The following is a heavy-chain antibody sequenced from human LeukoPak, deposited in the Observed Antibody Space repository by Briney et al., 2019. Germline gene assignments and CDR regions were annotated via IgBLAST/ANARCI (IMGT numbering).Heavy chain of an antibody. CDR1: GGSFSGYY. Sequence: SETLSLTCAVYGGSFSGYYWSWIRQPPGKGLEWIGGINHSGSTNYNPSLKSRVTISVDTSKNQFSLKLSSVTAADTAVYYCAREGGRATGPWGQGTLVTVSS. D-gene: IGHD5-12*01. CDR3: AREGGRATGP. J-gene: IGHJ5*02. CDR2: INHSGST. V-gene: IGHV4-34*01.